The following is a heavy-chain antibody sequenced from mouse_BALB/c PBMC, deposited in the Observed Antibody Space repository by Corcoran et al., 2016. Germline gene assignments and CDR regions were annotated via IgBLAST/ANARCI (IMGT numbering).Heavy chain of an antibody. CDR3: DYGSSYFDY. D-gene: IGHD1-1*01. Sequence: EVQLQQSGAELVKPGASVKLSCTASGFNIKDTYMHWVKQRPDQGLEWIGRIDPANGNTKYDPKFQGKATITADTSSNTAYLQLSSLTSEDTAVYYCDYGSSYFDYWGQGTTLTVSS. CDR2: IDPANGNT. CDR1: GFNIKDTY. J-gene: IGHJ2*01. V-gene: IGHV14-3*02.